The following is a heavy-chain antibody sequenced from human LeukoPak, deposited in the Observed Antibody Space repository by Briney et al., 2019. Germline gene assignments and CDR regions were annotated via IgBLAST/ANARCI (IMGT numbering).Heavy chain of an antibody. Sequence: GGSLRLSCAASGFTFSFYEMNWVRQAPGKGLEWVSRINSSGRTTYYTDSVKGRFTISRDNAQNTLYLQMNSLRVEDTAVYYCARDRAESDGFYTTSLDYWGQGTLVTVSS. CDR1: GFTFSFYE. V-gene: IGHV3-48*03. J-gene: IGHJ4*02. CDR3: ARDRAESDGFYTTSLDY. D-gene: IGHD3-22*01. CDR2: INSSGRTT.